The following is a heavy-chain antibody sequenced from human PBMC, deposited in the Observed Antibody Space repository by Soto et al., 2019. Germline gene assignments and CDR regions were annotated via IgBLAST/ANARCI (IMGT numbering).Heavy chain of an antibody. D-gene: IGHD2-21*01. CDR2: ISGRGGST. CDR3: AKALGHIVVVIATRPPFDY. J-gene: IGHJ4*02. V-gene: IGHV3-23*01. CDR1: GFTFSSYA. Sequence: EVQLLESGGGLVQPGGSLRLSCAASGFTFSSYAMSWVRQAPGKGLEWVSAISGRGGSTYYADSVKGPFTISRDNCKNTLYLQMNSLRAEDTAVYYCAKALGHIVVVIATRPPFDYWGQGSMVTVSS.